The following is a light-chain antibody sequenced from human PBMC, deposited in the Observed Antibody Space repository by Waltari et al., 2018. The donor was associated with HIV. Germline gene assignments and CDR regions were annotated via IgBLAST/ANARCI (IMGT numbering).Light chain of an antibody. J-gene: IGKJ5*01. CDR3: QHYGSSQIT. Sequence: EIVLTQSPGTLSLSQGERATLSCRASQSVSSSYLAWYQQKPGQAPRLLIYDASNRATGIPDRFSDSGSGTDFTLTISRLEPEDFAVYYCQHYGSSQITFGQGTRLEIK. CDR2: DAS. V-gene: IGKV3-20*01. CDR1: QSVSSSY.